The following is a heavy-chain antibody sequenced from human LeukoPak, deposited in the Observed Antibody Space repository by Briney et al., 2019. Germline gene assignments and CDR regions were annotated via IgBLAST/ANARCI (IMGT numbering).Heavy chain of an antibody. CDR2: IRYDGSNI. V-gene: IGHV3-30*02. CDR3: AKGGYYFDY. CDR1: GISFYNFG. Sequence: GGSLRLSCATTGISFYNFGMHWVRQAPGKGLEWVAYIRYDGSNINYVESVKGRFTISRDNSKNTLYLQMNSLRAEDTAIYFCAKGGYYFDYWGQGALVIVSS. J-gene: IGHJ4*02.